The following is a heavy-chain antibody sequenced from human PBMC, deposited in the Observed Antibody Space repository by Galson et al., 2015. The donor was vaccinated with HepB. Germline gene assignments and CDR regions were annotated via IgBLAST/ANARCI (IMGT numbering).Heavy chain of an antibody. CDR3: ASSPGPYYDILTGSYYYYGMDV. CDR2: IYSGGST. Sequence: SLRLSCAASGFTVSSNYMSWVRQAPGKGLEWVSVIYSGGSTYHADSVKGRFTISRHNSKNTLYLQMNSLRAEDTAVYYCASSPGPYYDILTGSYYYYGMDVWGQGTTVTVSS. V-gene: IGHV3-53*04. D-gene: IGHD3-9*01. J-gene: IGHJ6*02. CDR1: GFTVSSNY.